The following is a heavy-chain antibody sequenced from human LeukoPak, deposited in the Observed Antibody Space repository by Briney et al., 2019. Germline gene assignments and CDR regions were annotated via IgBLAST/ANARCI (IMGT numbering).Heavy chain of an antibody. J-gene: IGHJ4*02. CDR2: ISWNSGSI. CDR1: GFTFDDYA. V-gene: IGHV3-9*01. D-gene: IGHD6-13*01. CDR3: ASTNLAARGAY. Sequence: GGSLRLSCAASGFTFDDYAMHWVRQAPGKGLEWVSGISWNSGSIGYADSVKGRFTISRDNAKNSLYLQMNGLRAEDTAVYYCASTNLAARGAYWGQGTLVTVSS.